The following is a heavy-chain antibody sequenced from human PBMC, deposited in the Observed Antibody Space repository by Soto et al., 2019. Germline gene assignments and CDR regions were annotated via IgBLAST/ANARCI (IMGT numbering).Heavy chain of an antibody. CDR1: GYTFISHG. V-gene: IGHV1-18*04. J-gene: IGHJ6*02. Sequence: ASVKVSCKASGYTFISHGISWVRQAPGQGLEWMGWISGKNGNTKYAQEVQGRVTLTTDTSKSTAYMELRSLRSDDTAVYYCARVSSSIVVVPDYGMDVWGQGTTVTVSS. D-gene: IGHD2-15*01. CDR2: ISGKNGNT. CDR3: ARVSSSIVVVPDYGMDV.